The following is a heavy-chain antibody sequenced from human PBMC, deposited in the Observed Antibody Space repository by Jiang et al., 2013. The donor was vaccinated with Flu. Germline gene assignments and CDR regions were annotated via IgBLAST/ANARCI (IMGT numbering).Heavy chain of an antibody. CDR3: ARGLRVAAGGFFDF. CDR1: GYSIGSDYY. D-gene: IGHD6-13*01. V-gene: IGHV4-38-2*02. CDR2: LYASGST. Sequence: GLVKPSEALSLTCTVSGYSIGSDYYWGWIRQPPGKGLEWIGRLYASGSTNYNPSLKSRVTITGDTPKNQFSLKVTSLIAADTAVYFCARGLRVAAGGFFDFWGRGTLVSVSS. J-gene: IGHJ4*02.